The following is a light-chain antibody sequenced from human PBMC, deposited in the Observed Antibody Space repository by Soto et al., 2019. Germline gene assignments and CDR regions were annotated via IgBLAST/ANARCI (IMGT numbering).Light chain of an antibody. CDR3: QQLNFFPIT. V-gene: IGKV1-5*03. CDR2: KAS. J-gene: IGKJ5*01. Sequence: DIQMTQSPSTLSASVGERVSMTCRASQSISKYLAWYQQKPGKAPKLLIHKASSLESGVPSRFSGSGSGTEFTLTIRSLQPDDFATYYCQQLNFFPITFGQGTRLET. CDR1: QSISKY.